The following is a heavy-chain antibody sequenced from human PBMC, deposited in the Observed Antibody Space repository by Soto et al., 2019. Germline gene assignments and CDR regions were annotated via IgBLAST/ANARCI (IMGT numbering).Heavy chain of an antibody. Sequence: TSETLSLTCNVTGDSIETHYWSWIRQAPGEGLEWIGYIYYSGSTLYNPSLKRRVTISADTAKNQFSLRLTSLTAADTAVYYCASGRMAAFDNWGQGTLVTVSS. CDR1: GDSIETHY. D-gene: IGHD6-25*01. CDR3: ASGRMAAFDN. CDR2: IYYSGST. V-gene: IGHV4-59*11. J-gene: IGHJ4*02.